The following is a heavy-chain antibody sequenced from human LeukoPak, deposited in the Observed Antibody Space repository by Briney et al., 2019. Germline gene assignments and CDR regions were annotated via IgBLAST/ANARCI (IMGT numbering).Heavy chain of an antibody. Sequence: PGGSLRLSCAASGFTFSSYSMNWVRQAPGKGLEWVSSISSSSSYIYYADSVKGRFTISRDNAKNSLYLQMNSLRAEDTAVYYCARDGLVGATGWFDPWGQGTLVTVSS. J-gene: IGHJ5*02. D-gene: IGHD1-26*01. V-gene: IGHV3-21*01. CDR2: ISSSSSYI. CDR3: ARDGLVGATGWFDP. CDR1: GFTFSSYS.